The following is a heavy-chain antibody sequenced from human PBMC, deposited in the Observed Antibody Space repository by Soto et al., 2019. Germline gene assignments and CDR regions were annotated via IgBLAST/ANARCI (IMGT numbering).Heavy chain of an antibody. D-gene: IGHD1-26*01. Sequence: SRASGYTFTSYYMHWVRQAPGQGLEWMGIIYPGGGSTTYAQKFQGRVTMTRDTSTSTVYMELSSLRSEDTAIYYCARWSGSQSYFDSRGQGTLVTVSS. J-gene: IGHJ4*02. CDR2: IYPGGGST. CDR3: ARWSGSQSYFDS. V-gene: IGHV1-46*03. CDR1: GYTFTSYY.